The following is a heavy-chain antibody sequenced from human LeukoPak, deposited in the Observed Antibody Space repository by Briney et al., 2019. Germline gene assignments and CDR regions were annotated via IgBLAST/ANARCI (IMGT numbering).Heavy chain of an antibody. D-gene: IGHD2-15*01. Sequence: GGSLRLSCAASGFSFSSYWMSWVRQGPGKGLEWVANIKEDGSEKYYVDSVKGRFTISRDNAKNSLYLQMNSLSAEDTAVYYCARISQRSFDPWGQGTLVTVSS. CDR3: ARISQRSFDP. J-gene: IGHJ5*02. V-gene: IGHV3-7*05. CDR2: IKEDGSEK. CDR1: GFSFSSYW.